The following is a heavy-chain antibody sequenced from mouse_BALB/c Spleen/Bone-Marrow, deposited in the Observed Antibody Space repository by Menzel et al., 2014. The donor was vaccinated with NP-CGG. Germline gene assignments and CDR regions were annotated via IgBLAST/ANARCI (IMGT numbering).Heavy chain of an antibody. J-gene: IGHJ2*01. D-gene: IGHD1-1*01. Sequence: SGAELAKPGASVKMSCKASGYTFTNYWMHWVKQRPGQGLEWIGYINPSTGYTEYNQKFKDKATLTADKSSSTAFMQLSSLTSEDSAVYYCARIYYYGRDYWGQGTTLTVSS. CDR2: INPSTGYT. CDR3: ARIYYYGRDY. V-gene: IGHV1-7*01. CDR1: GYTFTNYW.